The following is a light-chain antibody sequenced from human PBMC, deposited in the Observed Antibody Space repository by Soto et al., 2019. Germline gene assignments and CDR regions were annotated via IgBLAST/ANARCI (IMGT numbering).Light chain of an antibody. V-gene: IGKV1-5*03. CDR1: QSISSW. CDR2: KAS. CDR3: QQYNSYSAT. J-gene: IGKJ1*01. Sequence: DIQMTQSPSTLSASVGDRVTITCRASQSISSWLAWYQQKPGKAPKLLIYKASSLESGVPSRFRGRGSGTAFTLPISSLQPDDFATYYCQQYNSYSATFGQGTKVQIK.